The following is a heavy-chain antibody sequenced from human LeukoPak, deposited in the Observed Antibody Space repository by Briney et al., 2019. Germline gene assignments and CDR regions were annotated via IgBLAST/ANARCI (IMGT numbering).Heavy chain of an antibody. CDR2: IYYSGNT. CDR1: GGSISRSSYY. D-gene: IGHD3-10*01. V-gene: IGHV4-39*07. Sequence: SETLSLTCTVSGGSISRSSYYWGWIRQPPGKGLEWIGSIYYSGNTYYNPSLKSRVTISVDTSKNQFSLKLSSVTAADTAVYYCAREIIVYGSGSYYTWFDPWGQGTLVTVSS. CDR3: AREIIVYGSGSYYTWFDP. J-gene: IGHJ5*02.